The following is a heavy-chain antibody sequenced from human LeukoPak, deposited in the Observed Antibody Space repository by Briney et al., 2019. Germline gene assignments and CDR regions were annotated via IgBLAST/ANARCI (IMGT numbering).Heavy chain of an antibody. CDR2: ISYDGSNK. CDR3: ARDPASYGDPSAWFDP. V-gene: IGHV3-30*04. D-gene: IGHD4-17*01. Sequence: GRSLRLSCAASGFTFSSYAMHWVRQAPGKGLEWVAVISYDGSNKYYADSVKGRFTISRDNSKNTLYLQMNSLRAEDTAVYHWARDPASYGDPSAWFDPWGQGTLVTVSS. CDR1: GFTFSSYA. J-gene: IGHJ5*02.